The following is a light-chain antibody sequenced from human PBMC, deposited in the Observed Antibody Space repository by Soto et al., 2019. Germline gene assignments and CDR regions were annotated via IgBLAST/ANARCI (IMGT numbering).Light chain of an antibody. CDR3: QQYNSWSPIT. V-gene: IGKV3-15*01. CDR1: QGLASRY. CDR2: GAS. Sequence: ETFMTQSPPTLSVSVSERSTLSCHALQGLASRYLAWYQQKLGQAPRLLIHGASTRATGIPARFSGSGSGTEFTLTISSLQSEDFAVYYCQQYNSWSPITFGQGTRLEI. J-gene: IGKJ5*01.